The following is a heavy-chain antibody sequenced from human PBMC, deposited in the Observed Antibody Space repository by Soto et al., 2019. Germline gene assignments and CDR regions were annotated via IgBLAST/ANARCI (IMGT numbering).Heavy chain of an antibody. V-gene: IGHV1-46*01. D-gene: IGHD2-21*02. J-gene: IGHJ4*02. Sequence: QVQLMQSGAEVKKPGASVKVSCKASGDTFTDYYIHWVRQAPGQGLEWMGTVNPSGGHTTYAQHFLGRGTMTRGPSTSTLYMERTTLTSDVTAIYSCARAGHVVVVTAALDYWGQGTLVTVSS. CDR3: ARAGHVVVVTAALDY. CDR1: GDTFTDYY. CDR2: VNPSGGHT.